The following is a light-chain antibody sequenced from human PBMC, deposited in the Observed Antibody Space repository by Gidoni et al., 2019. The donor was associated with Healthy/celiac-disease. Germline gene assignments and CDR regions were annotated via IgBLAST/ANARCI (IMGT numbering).Light chain of an antibody. V-gene: IGKV3-15*01. CDR2: GAS. CDR3: QQYNNWLT. Sequence: IVMTQSPAPLSVSPGERATLSCRASQSVSSNLAWYQQKPGQAPRLLIYGASTRPTGIPARFSGSGSGTEFTLTISSLQSEDFAVYYCQQYNNWLTFGQGTKLEIK. CDR1: QSVSSN. J-gene: IGKJ2*01.